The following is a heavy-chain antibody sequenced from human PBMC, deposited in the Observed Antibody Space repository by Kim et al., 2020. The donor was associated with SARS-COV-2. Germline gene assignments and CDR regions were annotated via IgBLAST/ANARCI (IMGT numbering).Heavy chain of an antibody. CDR3: ARDRRESNWFDP. CDR2: IYYSGST. Sequence: SETLSLTCTVSGGSISSSSYYWGWIRQPPGKGLEWIGSIYYSGSTYYNPSLKSRVTISVDTSKNQFSLKLSSVTAADTAVYYCARDRRESNWFDPWGQGTLVTVSS. V-gene: IGHV4-39*07. CDR1: GGSISSSSYY. J-gene: IGHJ5*02.